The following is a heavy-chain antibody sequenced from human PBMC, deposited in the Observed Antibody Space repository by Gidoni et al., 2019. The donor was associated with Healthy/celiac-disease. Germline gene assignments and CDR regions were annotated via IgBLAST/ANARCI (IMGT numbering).Heavy chain of an antibody. Sequence: STYYNPSLKSRVTISVDRSKNQFSLKLSSVTAADTAVYYCARGSPSGYDRHRAFDIWGQGTMVTVSS. D-gene: IGHD5-12*01. CDR2: ST. CDR3: ARGSPSGYDRHRAFDI. V-gene: IGHV4-30-2*01. J-gene: IGHJ3*02.